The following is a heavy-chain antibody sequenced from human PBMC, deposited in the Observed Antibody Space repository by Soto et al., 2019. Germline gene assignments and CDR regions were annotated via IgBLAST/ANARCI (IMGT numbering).Heavy chain of an antibody. CDR3: ARASGSGSYSSD. J-gene: IGHJ4*02. CDR2: IYPSDSDT. Sequence: PGESLKISCKASGYSFTTYWVGWVRQMPGRGLEWMGFIYPSDSDTRYSPSFQGQVTISADKSISTAYLQWSSLQASDTAIYYCARASGSGSYSSDWGQGTLVTVSS. CDR1: GYSFTTYW. D-gene: IGHD3-10*01. V-gene: IGHV5-51*01.